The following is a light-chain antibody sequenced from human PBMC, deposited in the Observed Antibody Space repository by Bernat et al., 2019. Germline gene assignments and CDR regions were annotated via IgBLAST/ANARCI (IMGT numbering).Light chain of an antibody. CDR3: QTLGTCIHVV. CDR2: LNSDGSH. CDR1: SGHSSYA. Sequence: QLVLTQSPSASASLGASVKLTCTLSSGHSSYAIAWHQQQPEKGPRYLMKLNSDGSHSKGDGIPDRFSGSSSGAERYLTNSSLQSEDEADYYCQTLGTCIHVVFGGGTKLTVL. J-gene: IGLJ2*01. V-gene: IGLV4-69*01.